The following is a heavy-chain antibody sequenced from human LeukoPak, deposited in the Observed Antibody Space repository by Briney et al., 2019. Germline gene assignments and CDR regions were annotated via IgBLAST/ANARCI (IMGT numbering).Heavy chain of an antibody. Sequence: GGSLRLSCAASGFTFSSYAITWVRQAPGKGLEWVGRIRNIAKSYSTHYAASVKGRFTISRDDSKNSLYLQMDSLKTEDTAVYYCARAYSYGPFDYWGQGTLVTVSS. CDR2: IRNIAKSYST. V-gene: IGHV3-72*01. CDR3: ARAYSYGPFDY. D-gene: IGHD5-18*01. CDR1: GFTFSSYA. J-gene: IGHJ4*02.